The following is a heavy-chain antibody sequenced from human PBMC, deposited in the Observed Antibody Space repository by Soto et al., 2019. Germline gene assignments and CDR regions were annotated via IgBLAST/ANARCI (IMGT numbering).Heavy chain of an antibody. CDR2: IYWSGDE. J-gene: IGHJ3*02. CDR3: ARGLATLPVFAFDI. V-gene: IGHV2-5*01. Sequence: QGTLKESGPTLVKPTQTLTLTCSFSGFSLSTSGVGVGWIRQSPGTALEWLALIYWSGDEHYRPSLKSRLSIIKDTSKNHVVLIMTDMDPVDTATYYCARGLATLPVFAFDIWGQGTMVTVSS. CDR1: GFSLSTSGVG. D-gene: IGHD6-6*01.